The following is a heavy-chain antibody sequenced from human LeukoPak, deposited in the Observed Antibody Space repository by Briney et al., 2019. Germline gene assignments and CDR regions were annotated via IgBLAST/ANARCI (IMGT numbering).Heavy chain of an antibody. V-gene: IGHV4-34*01. CDR1: GGSFSGYY. CDR2: INRSGST. D-gene: IGHD3-10*01. CDR3: ARGYDSGSYYRH. J-gene: IGHJ4*02. Sequence: PSETLSLTCGVYGGSFSGYYWSWNRQPPGKGLEWIGEINRSGSTDYNPSLKSRVTISVDTSKNLFSLRLSSVTAADTAVYYCARGYDSGSYYRHWGQGTLVTVSS.